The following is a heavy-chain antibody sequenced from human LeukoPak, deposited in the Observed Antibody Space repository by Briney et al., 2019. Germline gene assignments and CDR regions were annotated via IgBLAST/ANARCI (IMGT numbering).Heavy chain of an antibody. CDR2: INPNSGGT. J-gene: IGHJ5*02. D-gene: IGHD1-14*01. CDR1: GYTFTGYY. CDR3: ARDQPRRWLDP. Sequence: ASVKVSCKASGYTFTGYYMHWVRQAPGQGLEWMGWINPNSGGTNYAQKFQGRVTVTTDTSTSTAYMELRSLRSDDTAVYYCARDQPRRWLDPWGQGTLVTVSS. V-gene: IGHV1-2*02.